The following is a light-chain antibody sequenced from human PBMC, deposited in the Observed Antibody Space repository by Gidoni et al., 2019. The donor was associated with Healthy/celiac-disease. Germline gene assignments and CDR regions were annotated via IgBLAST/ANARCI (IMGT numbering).Light chain of an antibody. CDR2: EVS. V-gene: IGLV2-23*02. J-gene: IGLJ1*01. CDR1: SSYVGSYNL. Sequence: QSALTQPASVSGSPGQSITISCTGTSSYVGSYNLVSWYQQHPGKAPKLMIYEVSKRPSGVSNRFSGSKSGNTASLTISGLQAEDEADYYCCSYAGSSTSIDFGTGTKVTVL. CDR3: CSYAGSSTSID.